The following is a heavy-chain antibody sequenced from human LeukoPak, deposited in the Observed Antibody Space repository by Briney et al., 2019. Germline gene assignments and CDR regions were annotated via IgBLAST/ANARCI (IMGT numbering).Heavy chain of an antibody. CDR1: GGSVSSGSYY. V-gene: IGHV4-39*07. D-gene: IGHD3-10*01. Sequence: SETLSLTCSVSGGSVSSGSYYWSWIRQPPGKGLEWIGEINHSGSTNYNPSLKSRVTISVDTSKNQFSLKLSSVTAADTAVYYCARRLKFGEIWGQGTLVTVSS. CDR3: ARRLKFGEI. J-gene: IGHJ4*02. CDR2: INHSGST.